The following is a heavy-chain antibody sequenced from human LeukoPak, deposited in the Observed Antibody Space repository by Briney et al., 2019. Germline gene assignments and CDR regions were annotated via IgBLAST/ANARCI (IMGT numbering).Heavy chain of an antibody. Sequence: SETLSLTCAVYGGSFSGYYWSWIRQPPGKGLEWIGYIYYSGSTNYNPSLKSRVTISVDTSKNQFSLKLSPVTAADTAVYYCAGGGIAARPIPFDYWGQGTLVTVSS. D-gene: IGHD6-6*01. V-gene: IGHV4-59*01. CDR1: GGSFSGYY. CDR3: AGGGIAARPIPFDY. J-gene: IGHJ4*02. CDR2: IYYSGST.